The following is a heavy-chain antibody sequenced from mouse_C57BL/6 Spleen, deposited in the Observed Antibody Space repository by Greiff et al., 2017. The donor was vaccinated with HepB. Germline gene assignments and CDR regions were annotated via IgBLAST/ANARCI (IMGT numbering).Heavy chain of an antibody. Sequence: QVQLQQPGAELVKPGASVKLSCKASGYTFTSYWMHWVKQRPGQGLEWIGMIHPNSGSTNYNEKFKSKATLTVDKSSSTAYMQLSSLTSEDSAVYYCARESGIYYGYDVSYWGQGTTLTFSS. CDR3: ARESGIYYGYDVSY. CDR2: IHPNSGST. J-gene: IGHJ2*01. CDR1: GYTFTSYW. D-gene: IGHD2-2*01. V-gene: IGHV1-64*01.